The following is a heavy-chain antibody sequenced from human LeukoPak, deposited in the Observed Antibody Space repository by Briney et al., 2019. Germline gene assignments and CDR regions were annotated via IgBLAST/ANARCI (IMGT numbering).Heavy chain of an antibody. Sequence: ASVKVSCKASGYTFTSYYMHLVRQAPGQGLEWMGIINPSGGSTSYAQKFQGRVTMTRDTSTSTVYMELSSLRSEDTAVYYCASDGYCSGGSCFYFDYWGQGTLVTVSS. CDR1: GYTFTSYY. J-gene: IGHJ4*02. D-gene: IGHD2-15*01. CDR3: ASDGYCSGGSCFYFDY. CDR2: INPSGGST. V-gene: IGHV1-46*01.